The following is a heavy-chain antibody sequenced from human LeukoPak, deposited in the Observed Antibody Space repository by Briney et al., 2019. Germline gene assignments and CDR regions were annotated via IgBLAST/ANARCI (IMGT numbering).Heavy chain of an antibody. CDR1: GGSISSSSYY. CDR3: ARIVGATTRPFDY. Sequence: PSETLSLTCTVSGGSISSSSYYWGWIRQPPGKGLEWIGSIYYSGSTYYNPSLKSRVTISVDTSKNQFSLKLSSVTAADTAVYYCARIVGATTRPFDYWGQGTLVTVSS. J-gene: IGHJ4*02. V-gene: IGHV4-39*01. D-gene: IGHD1-26*01. CDR2: IYYSGST.